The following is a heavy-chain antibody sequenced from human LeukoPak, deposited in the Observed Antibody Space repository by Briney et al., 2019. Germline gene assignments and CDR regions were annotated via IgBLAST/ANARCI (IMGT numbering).Heavy chain of an antibody. J-gene: IGHJ4*02. CDR1: GYIFTSYN. Sequence: ASVKVSCKASGYIFTSYNIYWVRQAPGQGLEWMGWISAYNGNTNYAQKLQGRVTMTTDTSTSTAYMELRSLRSDDTAVYYCARAHGDTASFDYWGQGTLVTVSS. CDR2: ISAYNGNT. CDR3: ARAHGDTASFDY. V-gene: IGHV1-18*04. D-gene: IGHD3-10*01.